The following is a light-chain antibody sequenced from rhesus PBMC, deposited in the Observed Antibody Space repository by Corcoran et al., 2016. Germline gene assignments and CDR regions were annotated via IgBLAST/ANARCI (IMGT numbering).Light chain of an antibody. CDR1: QGITND. CDR2: EAA. V-gene: IGKV1-21*01. CDR3: QHYYSTPLT. J-gene: IGKJ4*01. Sequence: DIQMTQSPSSLSASVGDRVTITCRASQGITNDLAWCQQKPGETPKLLSYEAASFQSGIPSRFSGSGYGTDFTLTSSRLQPEDFATYYCQHYYSTPLTFGGGTKVEIK.